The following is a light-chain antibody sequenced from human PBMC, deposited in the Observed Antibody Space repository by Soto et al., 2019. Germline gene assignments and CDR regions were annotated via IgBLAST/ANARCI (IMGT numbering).Light chain of an antibody. CDR1: QSVTNNY. J-gene: IGKJ2*01. V-gene: IGKV3-20*01. CDR3: QQYSSLPHS. CDR2: GVS. Sequence: ESVLTQSPGTMSLSPGERATLSCRATQSVTNNYFAWYQQKPGQSPRLLIYGVSSRATDIPDRFSGSGSGTDFTLTISRLEPEGFVVYYCQQYSSLPHSFGEGTKLEVK.